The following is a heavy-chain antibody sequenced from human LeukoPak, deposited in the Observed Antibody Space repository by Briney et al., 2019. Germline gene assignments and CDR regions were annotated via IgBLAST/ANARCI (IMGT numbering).Heavy chain of an antibody. V-gene: IGHV4-39*07. CDR3: ARRPPSYDSSGYYYGYFQH. D-gene: IGHD3-22*01. J-gene: IGHJ1*01. CDR2: IYYSGST. Sequence: SETLSLTCTVSGGSISSSSYYWGWIRQPPGKGLEWIGSIYYSGSTNYNPSLNSPVTISVDTSKNQFSLKLSSVTAADTAVYYCARRPPSYDSSGYYYGYFQHWGQGTLVTVSS. CDR1: GGSISSSSYY.